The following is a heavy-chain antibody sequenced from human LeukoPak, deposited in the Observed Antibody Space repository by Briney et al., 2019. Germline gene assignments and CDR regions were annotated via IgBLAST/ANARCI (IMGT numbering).Heavy chain of an antibody. Sequence: GGSLRLSCAASGFTFDSYGMNWVRQAPGKGLEWVSGIGGSGVYTYYADSVKGRFTISRDNSKNTLYLVMNSLRVDDTAVYYCAKAVDLATISVDIWGQGTMVTVSS. J-gene: IGHJ3*02. CDR1: GFTFDSYG. CDR2: IGGSGVYT. D-gene: IGHD5-24*01. CDR3: AKAVDLATISVDI. V-gene: IGHV3-23*01.